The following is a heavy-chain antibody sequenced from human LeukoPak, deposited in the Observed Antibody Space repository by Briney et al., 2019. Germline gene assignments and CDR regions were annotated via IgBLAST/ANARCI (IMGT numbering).Heavy chain of an antibody. V-gene: IGHV4-61*02. CDR3: ARDPFSDGYNYSGY. CDR1: GGSISSGSYC. J-gene: IGHJ4*02. Sequence: SQTLSLTCTVSGGSISSGSYCWSWIRQPAGKGLEWIGRIYTSGSTNYNPALKSRVTISVDTSKNQFSLKLSSVTAADTAVYYCARDPFSDGYNYSGYWGQGTLVTVSS. CDR2: IYTSGST. D-gene: IGHD5-24*01.